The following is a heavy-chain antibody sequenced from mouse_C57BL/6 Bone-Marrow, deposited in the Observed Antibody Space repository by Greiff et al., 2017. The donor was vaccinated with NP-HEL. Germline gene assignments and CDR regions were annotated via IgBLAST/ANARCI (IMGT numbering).Heavy chain of an antibody. CDR2: IYPSSGNT. D-gene: IGHD1-1*01. CDR3: ARLGYYYGSSYPDY. J-gene: IGHJ2*01. Sequence: VQLMESGAELARPGASVKLSCKASGYTFTSYGISWVKQRTGQGLEWIGEIYPSSGNTYYNEKFKGKATLTADTSSSTAYMELRSLTSEDAEVYFCARLGYYYGSSYPDYWGQGTTLTVSS. V-gene: IGHV1-81*01. CDR1: GYTFTSYG.